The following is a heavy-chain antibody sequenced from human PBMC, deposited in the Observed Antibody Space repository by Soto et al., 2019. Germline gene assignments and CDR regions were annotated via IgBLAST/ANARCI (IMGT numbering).Heavy chain of an antibody. J-gene: IGHJ5*02. CDR1: GFTFSSYA. Sequence: GSLRLSCAASGFTFSSYAMSWVRQAPGKGLEWVSVISGSGGSTYFADSVKGRFTISRDKSKNTVYLQMDSLRTEDTAVYHCAKLGPYDSESYSFRYNWIDPWSQGTLVTVSS. CDR3: AKLGPYDSESYSFRYNWIDP. CDR2: ISGSGGST. V-gene: IGHV3-23*01. D-gene: IGHD3-10*01.